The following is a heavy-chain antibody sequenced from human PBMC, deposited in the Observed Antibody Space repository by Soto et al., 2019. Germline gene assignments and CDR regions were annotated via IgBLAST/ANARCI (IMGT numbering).Heavy chain of an antibody. D-gene: IGHD3-22*01. Sequence: QVQLVESGGGVVQPGRSLRLSCAASGFTFSSYVMHWVRQAPGKGLEWVALMSYDGSRRYYAESVKGRFTISRDNSKNTLFLQMNSLRTDDTAIYYCARDSMFSGYANWYFDLWGRGT. CDR1: GFTFSSYV. V-gene: IGHV3-30-3*01. J-gene: IGHJ2*01. CDR2: MSYDGSRR. CDR3: ARDSMFSGYANWYFDL.